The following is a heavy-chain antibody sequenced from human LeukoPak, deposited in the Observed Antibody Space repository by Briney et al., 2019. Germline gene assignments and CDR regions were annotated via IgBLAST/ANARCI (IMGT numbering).Heavy chain of an antibody. J-gene: IGHJ4*02. CDR1: GYTFTSYG. CDR3: ARDPYSSSWQTFDY. V-gene: IGHV1-18*01. Sequence: ASVKVSCKASGYTFTSYGISWVRQAPGQGLEWMGWISAYNGNTNYAQKLQGRVTMTTDTSTSTAYMELRSLRSDDTAVYYCARDPYSSSWQTFDYWGQGTLDTVSS. CDR2: ISAYNGNT. D-gene: IGHD6-13*01.